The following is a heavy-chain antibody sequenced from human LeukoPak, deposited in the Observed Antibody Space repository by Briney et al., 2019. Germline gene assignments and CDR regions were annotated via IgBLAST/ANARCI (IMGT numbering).Heavy chain of an antibody. Sequence: SETLSLTCTVSGDSISSYYWSWFRQPAGKGLEWIGRIYTSGSTNYNPSLKSRVTISVDTSKNQFSLNLNSVTAADTAVYYCALWGYFDSSGRHFWGQGTLVTVSS. D-gene: IGHD3-22*01. CDR3: ALWGYFDSSGRHF. J-gene: IGHJ4*02. CDR1: GDSISSYY. CDR2: IYTSGST. V-gene: IGHV4-4*07.